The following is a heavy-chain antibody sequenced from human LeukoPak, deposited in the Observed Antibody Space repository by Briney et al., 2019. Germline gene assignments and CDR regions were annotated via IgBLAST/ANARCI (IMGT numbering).Heavy chain of an antibody. V-gene: IGHV6-1*01. Sequence: SQTLSLTCAISGDSVSSNSATWNWSRQSPSRGVEWLGRTYYRSKWYNDYAVSVKSRITINPDTSKNQFSLHLNSVTPEDTAVYYCARTVGLYYVDYWGPGTLVTVSS. J-gene: IGHJ4*02. CDR3: ARTVGLYYVDY. D-gene: IGHD1-26*01. CDR2: TYYRSKWYN. CDR1: GDSVSSNSAT.